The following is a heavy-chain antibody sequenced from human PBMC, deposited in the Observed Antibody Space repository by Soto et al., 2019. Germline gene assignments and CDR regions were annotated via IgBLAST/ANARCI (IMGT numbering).Heavy chain of an antibody. V-gene: IGHV3-48*04. Sequence: GGSLRLSCVASGFSFSSYSLVWVRQAPGKGLEWVSYIFVDSTTIYYADSVKGRFTVSRDNAQNSLFLVINSLRAEDTAVYYCARERDWAFDYWGQGTSVTASS. CDR1: GFSFSSYS. J-gene: IGHJ4*02. D-gene: IGHD3-9*01. CDR2: IFVDSTTI. CDR3: ARERDWAFDY.